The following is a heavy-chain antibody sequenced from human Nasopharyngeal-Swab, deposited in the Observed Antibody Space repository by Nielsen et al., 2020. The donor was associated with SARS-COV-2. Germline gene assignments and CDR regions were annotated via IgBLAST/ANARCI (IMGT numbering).Heavy chain of an antibody. CDR1: GFTFSSYW. J-gene: IGHJ4*02. CDR2: IKQDGSEK. CDR3: ARAVPAAFDY. Sequence: GESLKISCAASGFTFSSYWMSWVRQAPGKGLEWVANIKQDGSEKYYVDSVKGRFTISRDNAKNSLYLQMNSLRAEDTAVYYCARAVPAAFDYWGQGTLVTVSS. D-gene: IGHD2-2*01. V-gene: IGHV3-7*01.